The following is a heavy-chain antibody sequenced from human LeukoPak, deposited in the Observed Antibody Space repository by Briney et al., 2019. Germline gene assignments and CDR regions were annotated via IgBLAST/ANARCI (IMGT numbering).Heavy chain of an antibody. Sequence: PGGSLRLSCAASGFTFSSYSMNWVRQAPGKGLEWVSSISSSSSYIYYADSVKGRFTISRDNAKNSLYLQMNSLRAEDTAVYYCAREVLYGDPCDAFDIWGQGTMVTVSS. J-gene: IGHJ3*02. V-gene: IGHV3-21*01. CDR3: AREVLYGDPCDAFDI. CDR2: ISSSSSYI. CDR1: GFTFSSYS. D-gene: IGHD4-17*01.